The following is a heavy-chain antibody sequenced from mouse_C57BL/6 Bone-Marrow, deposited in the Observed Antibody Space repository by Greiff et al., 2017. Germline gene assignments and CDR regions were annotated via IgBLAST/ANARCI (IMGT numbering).Heavy chain of an antibody. CDR1: GYTFTDYN. CDR3: ARSSLGRPPFDY. Sequence: EVQLQQSGPELVKPGASVKMSCKASGYTFTDYNMHWVKQSHGKSLEWIGYINPNNGGTSYNQKFKGKATLTVNKSSSTAYMELRSLTSEDSAVYYCARSSLGRPPFDYWGQGTTLTVSS. CDR2: INPNNGGT. V-gene: IGHV1-22*01. D-gene: IGHD4-1*01. J-gene: IGHJ2*01.